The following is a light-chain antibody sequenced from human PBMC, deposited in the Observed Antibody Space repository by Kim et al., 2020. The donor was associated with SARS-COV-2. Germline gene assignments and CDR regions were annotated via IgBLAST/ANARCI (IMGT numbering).Light chain of an antibody. J-gene: IGKJ2*03. CDR1: QSISSY. Sequence: SASVGDRVTITCQASQSISSYLNWYQQKPGKAPKLLIYAASSLQSGVPLRFSGSGSGTDFTLTISSLQPEDFATYYCQQSYSTPYSFGQGTKLEI. CDR3: QQSYSTPYS. V-gene: IGKV1-39*01. CDR2: AAS.